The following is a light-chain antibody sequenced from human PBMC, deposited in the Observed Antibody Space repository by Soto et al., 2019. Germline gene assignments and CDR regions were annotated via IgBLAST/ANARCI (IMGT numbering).Light chain of an antibody. CDR3: QSYDSSLITYV. Sequence: QSVLTQPPSVSGAPGQRVTISCTGSSSNIGTGYDVHWYQRLPGTAPKVLIYGNTNRPSGVPDRFSGSKSDTSASLAITGLQAEDEADYYCQSYDSSLITYVFGTGTKAPS. CDR2: GNT. V-gene: IGLV1-40*01. J-gene: IGLJ1*01. CDR1: SSNIGTGYD.